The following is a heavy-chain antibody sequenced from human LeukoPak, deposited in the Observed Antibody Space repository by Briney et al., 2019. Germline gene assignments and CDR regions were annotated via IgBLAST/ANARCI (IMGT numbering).Heavy chain of an antibody. CDR3: ATLPRYDSSGHYYARPFDY. CDR1: GGSFSGYY. J-gene: IGHJ4*02. D-gene: IGHD3-22*01. CDR2: INHSGST. V-gene: IGHV4-34*01. Sequence: PSETLSLTCAVYGGSFSGYYWSWIRQPPGKGLEWIGEINHSGSTNYNPSLKSRVTISVDTSKNQFSLKLSSVTAADTAVYYCATLPRYDSSGHYYARPFDYWGQGTLVTVSS.